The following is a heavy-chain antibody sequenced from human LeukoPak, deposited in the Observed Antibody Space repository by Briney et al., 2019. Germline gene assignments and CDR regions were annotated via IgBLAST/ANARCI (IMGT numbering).Heavy chain of an antibody. V-gene: IGHV3-48*04. D-gene: IGHD1-26*01. CDR2: ISSSSSTI. J-gene: IGHJ6*03. Sequence: PGGSLRLSCAASGFTFSSYSMNWVRQAPGKGREWVSYISSSSSTIYYADSVKGRFTISRDNAKNSLYLQMNSLRAEDTAVYYCAREEERGLYYYYYYYMDVWGKGTTVTVSS. CDR3: AREEERGLYYYYYYYMDV. CDR1: GFTFSSYS.